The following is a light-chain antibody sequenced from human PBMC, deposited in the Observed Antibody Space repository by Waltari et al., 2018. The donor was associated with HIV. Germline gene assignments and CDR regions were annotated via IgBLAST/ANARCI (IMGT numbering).Light chain of an antibody. V-gene: IGLV3-19*01. Sequence: SSELTQDPAVSVALGQTVRITCQGDSLRNYYATWLRQKPGQAPVVVIFGQNSRPSGIPDRFSGSNSENTASLTITGAQADDEADYYCYSQDYTADHWVFGGGTKVTVL. CDR1: SLRNYY. CDR3: YSQDYTADHWV. J-gene: IGLJ3*02. CDR2: GQN.